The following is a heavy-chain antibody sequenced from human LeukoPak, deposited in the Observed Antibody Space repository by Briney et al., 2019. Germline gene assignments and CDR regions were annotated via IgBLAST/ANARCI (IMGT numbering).Heavy chain of an antibody. CDR2: IYHSGST. V-gene: IGHV4-4*02. CDR3: ARERDYYDSSGYYD. D-gene: IGHD3-22*01. J-gene: IGHJ4*02. Sequence: SGTLSLTCAVSGGSISSSNWWSWVRQPPGKGLEWIGEIYHSGSTNYNPSLKSRVTISVDKSKNQFSLKLSSVTAADTAVYYCARERDYYDSSGYYDWGQGTLVTVSS. CDR1: GGSISSSNW.